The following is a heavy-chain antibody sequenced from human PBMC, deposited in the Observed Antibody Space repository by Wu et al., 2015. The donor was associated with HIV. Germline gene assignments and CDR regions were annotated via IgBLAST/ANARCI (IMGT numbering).Heavy chain of an antibody. V-gene: IGHV1-69*13. CDR3: AKTNRIVTNGIDFYHYYGMDV. CDR2: ITPLFGRP. J-gene: IGHJ6*02. CDR1: GGTFNNYA. Sequence: QVQLVQSGAEVKKPGSSVKVSCKASGGTFNNYAINWVRQAPGEGLEWMGRITPLFGRPNYAQKFQGRVTITADESTSTAYMELSRLKSEDTAVYYCAKTNRIVTNGIDFYHYYGMDVWGRRDHGHRL. D-gene: IGHD1-1*01.